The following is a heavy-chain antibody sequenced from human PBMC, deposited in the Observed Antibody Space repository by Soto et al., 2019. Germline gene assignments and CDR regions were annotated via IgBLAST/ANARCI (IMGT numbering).Heavy chain of an antibody. Sequence: GGSLRLSCVASGFTFSNYGMHWVRQAPGKGLKWVAIIWHDGNNKYYADSVRGRFIISRDNSKNRLYLQMNSLRAEDTAVYYCASDLVGASDSYGLDVWGQGTPVTVSS. CDR3: ASDLVGASDSYGLDV. CDR1: GFTFSNYG. D-gene: IGHD1-26*01. CDR2: IWHDGNNK. J-gene: IGHJ6*02. V-gene: IGHV3-33*01.